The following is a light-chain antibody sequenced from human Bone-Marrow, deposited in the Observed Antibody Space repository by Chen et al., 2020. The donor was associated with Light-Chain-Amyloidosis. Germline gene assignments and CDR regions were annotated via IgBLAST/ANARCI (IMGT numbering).Light chain of an antibody. Sequence: QSALTQPASVSGSPGQSITISCTGTSSDVGGDNHVSWYQQHPDKAPTLMIYEVTNRPSWVPDRLSGSKSDNPAALTISGVQTEDEADYLCSSYTITNTLVFGSGTRVTVL. V-gene: IGLV2-14*01. CDR2: EVT. J-gene: IGLJ1*01. CDR3: SSYTITNTLV. CDR1: SSDVGGDNH.